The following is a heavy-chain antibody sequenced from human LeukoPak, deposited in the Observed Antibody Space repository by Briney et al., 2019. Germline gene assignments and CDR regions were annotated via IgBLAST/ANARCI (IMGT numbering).Heavy chain of an antibody. CDR2: ISAYNGNT. CDR1: GYTFISYG. Sequence: GASMKVSCKASGYTFISYGISWVRQAPGQGLEWMGWISAYNGNTNYAQKLQGRVTMTTDTSTSTAYMELRSLRSDDTAVYYCAREGRNDFWSGYFHYYYYGMDVWGQGTTVTVSS. J-gene: IGHJ6*02. CDR3: AREGRNDFWSGYFHYYYYGMDV. V-gene: IGHV1-18*01. D-gene: IGHD3-3*01.